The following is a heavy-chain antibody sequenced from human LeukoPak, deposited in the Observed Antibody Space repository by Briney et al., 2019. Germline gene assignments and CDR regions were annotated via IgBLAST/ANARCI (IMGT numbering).Heavy chain of an antibody. CDR3: ARSLKWALYTSYYFDY. Sequence: PSETLSLTCAVYGGSFSGYYWSWIRQPPGKGLEWIGEINHSGSTNYNPSLKSRVTMSVDTSKNQFSLKLSSVTAADTAVYYCARSLKWALYTSYYFDYWGQGTLVTVSS. CDR1: GGSFSGYY. V-gene: IGHV4-34*01. D-gene: IGHD2-2*02. J-gene: IGHJ4*02. CDR2: INHSGST.